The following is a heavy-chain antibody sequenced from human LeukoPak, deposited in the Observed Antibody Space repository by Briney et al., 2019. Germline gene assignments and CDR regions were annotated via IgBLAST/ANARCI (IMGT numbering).Heavy chain of an antibody. J-gene: IGHJ4*02. CDR3: ARALVVVTAIPDS. CDR1: GYTFTSYY. V-gene: IGHV1-46*01. D-gene: IGHD2-21*02. CDR2: INPSGGST. Sequence: ASVKVSCKASGYTFTSYYMHWVRQAPGQGLEWMGIINPSGGSTSYAQKFQGRVTMTRDTSTSTVYMELSSLRSEDTAVYFCARALVVVTAIPDSWGQGTLVTVSS.